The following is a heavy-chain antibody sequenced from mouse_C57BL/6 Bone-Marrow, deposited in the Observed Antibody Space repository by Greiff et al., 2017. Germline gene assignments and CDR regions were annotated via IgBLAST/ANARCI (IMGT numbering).Heavy chain of an antibody. CDR1: GFTFSSYT. J-gene: IGHJ3*01. Sequence: EVMLVESGGGLVKPGGSLKLSCAASGFTFSSYTMSWVRQTPEKRVEWVATISGGGGNTYYPDSVKGRFTISRDNAKNTLYLQMSSLRSEDTALYYCARPAWFAYWGQGTLVTVSA. CDR3: ARPAWFAY. V-gene: IGHV5-9*01. CDR2: ISGGGGNT.